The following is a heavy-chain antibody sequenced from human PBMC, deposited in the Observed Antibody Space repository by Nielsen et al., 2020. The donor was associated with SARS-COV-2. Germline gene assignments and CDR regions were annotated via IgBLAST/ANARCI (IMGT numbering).Heavy chain of an antibody. CDR1: GFAFSTYW. CDR2: INNDGSIT. J-gene: IGHJ4*02. D-gene: IGHD6-6*01. CDR3: ARDWSIAGEFDS. Sequence: GESLKISCAASGFAFSTYWMHWVRQAPGKGLVWVARINNDGSITNYADSVTGRFTISRDNAGNTLYLQMNSLRAEDTATYYCARDWSIAGEFDSWGQGTLVTVSS. V-gene: IGHV3-74*01.